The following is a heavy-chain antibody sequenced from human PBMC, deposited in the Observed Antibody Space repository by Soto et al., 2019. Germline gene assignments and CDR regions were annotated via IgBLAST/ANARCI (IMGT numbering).Heavy chain of an antibody. CDR3: AKDTVGGYSFWSGYYSDGLDV. Sequence: VKLLESGGGLAQPGGSLRLSCVGSGFTFDSYAISWVRQAPGERLQWIAAISGSADGTDYAHSVRGRFTISRDNAKKTVQLQMDGLRVEDTAVYLCAKDTVGGYSFWSGYYSDGLDVWGQGTLVTVS. D-gene: IGHD3-3*01. CDR2: ISGSADGT. V-gene: IGHV3-23*01. J-gene: IGHJ3*01. CDR1: GFTFDSYA.